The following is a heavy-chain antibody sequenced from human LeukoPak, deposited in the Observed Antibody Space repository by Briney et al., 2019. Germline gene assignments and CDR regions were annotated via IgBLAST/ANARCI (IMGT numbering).Heavy chain of an antibody. Sequence: PGGSLRLSCAASGFTFSSYEMNWVRQAPGKGLEWVSYISSSGSTTYYADSVKGRFTISRDNAKNSLYLQMNSLRVEDTAIYYCARERIGDSSSIFFSWGQGTLVTVSS. CDR2: ISSSGSTT. J-gene: IGHJ5*02. CDR3: ARERIGDSSSIFFS. CDR1: GFTFSSYE. V-gene: IGHV3-48*03. D-gene: IGHD6-6*01.